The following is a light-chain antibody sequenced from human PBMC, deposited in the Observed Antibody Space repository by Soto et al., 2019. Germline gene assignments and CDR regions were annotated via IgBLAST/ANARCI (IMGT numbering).Light chain of an antibody. CDR3: AAWDDSLYGVV. Sequence: QSVLTQPPSASGFPGQSVTISCTGTSSDVGYYDYVSWYQQHPGKAPKLVIYEVTKRPSGVPDRVSASKSGNTASLTVSGLRAEDEADYYCAAWDDSLYGVVFGGGTQLTVL. CDR1: SSDVGYYDY. CDR2: EVT. J-gene: IGLJ2*01. V-gene: IGLV2-8*01.